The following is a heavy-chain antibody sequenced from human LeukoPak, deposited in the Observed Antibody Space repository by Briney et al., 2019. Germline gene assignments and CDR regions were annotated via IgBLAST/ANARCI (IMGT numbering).Heavy chain of an antibody. Sequence: GGSLRLSCAASGFTFSSYSMNWVRQAPGKGLEWVSSISSSSSYMYYADSVKGRFTISRDNAKNSLYLQMNSLRAEDTAVYYCARTGRVTIFGVVPSNWFDPWGQGTLVTVSS. V-gene: IGHV3-21*01. D-gene: IGHD3-3*01. CDR2: ISSSSSYM. CDR1: GFTFSSYS. CDR3: ARTGRVTIFGVVPSNWFDP. J-gene: IGHJ5*02.